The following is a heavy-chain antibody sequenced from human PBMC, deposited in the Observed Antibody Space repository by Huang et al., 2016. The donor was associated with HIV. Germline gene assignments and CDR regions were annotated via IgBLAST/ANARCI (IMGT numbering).Heavy chain of an antibody. D-gene: IGHD5-18*01. CDR2: SIPIVGTA. Sequence: QVQLVQSGAEVKKPGSSVKVSCTASGGTFSNYAISWVRQAPGQGLEWRRGSIPIVGTANDAQKFQGRVTITADDSTSTAYMELSSLRSEDTAVYYCARGPTAMVLDYFDYWGQGTLVTVSS. V-gene: IGHV1-69*13. CDR3: ARGPTAMVLDYFDY. CDR1: GGTFSNYA. J-gene: IGHJ4*02.